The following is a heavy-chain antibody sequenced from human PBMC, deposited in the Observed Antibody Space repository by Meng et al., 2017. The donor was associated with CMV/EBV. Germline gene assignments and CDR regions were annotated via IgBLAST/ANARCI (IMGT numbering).Heavy chain of an antibody. J-gene: IGHJ4*02. D-gene: IGHD2-2*02. CDR1: GYTFTSYD. CDR3: AREVGCCSSTSCYKGDY. Sequence: ASVKVSCKASGYTFTSYDINWVRQATGQGLEWMGWMNPNSGNTGYAQKFQGRVTMTRNTSISTAYMELSSLRSEDTAVYYCAREVGCCSSTSCYKGDYWGQGTLVTVSS. CDR2: MNPNSGNT. V-gene: IGHV1-8*01.